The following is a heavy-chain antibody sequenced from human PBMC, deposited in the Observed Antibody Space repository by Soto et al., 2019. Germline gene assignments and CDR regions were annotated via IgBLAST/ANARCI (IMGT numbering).Heavy chain of an antibody. J-gene: IGHJ4*02. CDR3: ARTITMVRGPNSPTPVGY. CDR1: GYTFTSYA. Sequence: ASVKVSCKASGYTFTSYAMHWVRQAPGQRLEWMGWINTNTGNPTYAQGFTGRFVFSLDTSVSTAYLQICSLKAEDTAVYYCARTITMVRGPNSPTPVGYWGQGTLVTVSS. D-gene: IGHD3-10*01. V-gene: IGHV7-4-1*01. CDR2: INTNTGNP.